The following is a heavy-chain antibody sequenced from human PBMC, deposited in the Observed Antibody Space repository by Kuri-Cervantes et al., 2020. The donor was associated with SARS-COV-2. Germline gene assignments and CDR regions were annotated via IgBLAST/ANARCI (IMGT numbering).Heavy chain of an antibody. CDR1: GESFSGYY. V-gene: IGHV4-34*01. J-gene: IGHJ4*02. CDR2: INYSGST. Sequence: SQTLSLTCAFYGESFSGYYWSWIRQPPGKGLEWIGEINYSGSTNYNPSLKSRVTISVDTSKNQFSLKLSSVTAEDTAVYYCAKVYDFWSGYPIDFDYWGQGTLVTVSS. CDR3: AKVYDFWSGYPIDFDY. D-gene: IGHD3-3*01.